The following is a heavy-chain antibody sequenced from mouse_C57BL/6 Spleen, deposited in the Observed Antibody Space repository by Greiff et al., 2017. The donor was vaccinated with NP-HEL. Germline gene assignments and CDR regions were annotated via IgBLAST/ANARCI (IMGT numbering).Heavy chain of an antibody. CDR1: GYTFTSYW. D-gene: IGHD1-1*01. CDR3: AIVTTVVERGLYAMDY. CDR2: INPSSGYT. J-gene: IGHJ4*01. V-gene: IGHV1-7*01. Sequence: VQLQQSGAELAKPGASVKLSCKASGYTFTSYWMHWVKQRPGQGLEWIGYINPSSGYTKYNQKFKDKATLTADKSSSTAYMQLSSLTYEDSAVYYCAIVTTVVERGLYAMDYWGQGTSVTVSS.